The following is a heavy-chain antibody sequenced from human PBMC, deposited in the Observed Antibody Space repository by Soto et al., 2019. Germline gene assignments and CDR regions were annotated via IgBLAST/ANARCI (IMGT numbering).Heavy chain of an antibody. Sequence: GSLRLSCAASGFTVSSNYMSWVRQAPGKGLEWVSVIYSGGSTYYADSVKGRFTISRHNSKNTLYLQMNSLRAEDTAVYYCARALQNEDLYGMDVWGQGTTVTVSS. D-gene: IGHD1-1*01. CDR2: IYSGGST. J-gene: IGHJ6*02. CDR1: GFTVSSNY. CDR3: ARALQNEDLYGMDV. V-gene: IGHV3-53*01.